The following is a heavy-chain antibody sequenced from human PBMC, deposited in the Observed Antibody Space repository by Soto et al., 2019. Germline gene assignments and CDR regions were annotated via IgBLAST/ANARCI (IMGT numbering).Heavy chain of an antibody. D-gene: IGHD6-19*01. CDR1: GFSLANYP. V-gene: IGHV3-48*02. CDR3: AKGPHTNVGWPYYFES. J-gene: IGHJ4*02. Sequence: GGSLRLSCVASGFSLANYPMNWVRQTPGKGLEWISYSSPRGDTIYYADSVEGRFTISRDSARNSLSLHMSSLRDEDSALYYCAKGPHTNVGWPYYFESWGQGVPVTVSS. CDR2: SSPRGDTI.